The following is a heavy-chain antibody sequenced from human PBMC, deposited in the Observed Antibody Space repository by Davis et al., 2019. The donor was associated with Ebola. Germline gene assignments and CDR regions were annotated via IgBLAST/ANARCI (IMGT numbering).Heavy chain of an antibody. CDR2: IRYDGSNK. CDR3: AKEIAAAHRLYYYGMDV. J-gene: IGHJ6*02. D-gene: IGHD6-13*01. Sequence: PGGSLRLSCTASGFTFSSYGMHWVRQAPGKGLEWVAFIRYDGSNKYYADSVKGRFTISRDNSKNTLYLQMNSLRAEDTAVYYCAKEIAAAHRLYYYGMDVWGQGTTVTVSS. CDR1: GFTFSSYG. V-gene: IGHV3-30*02.